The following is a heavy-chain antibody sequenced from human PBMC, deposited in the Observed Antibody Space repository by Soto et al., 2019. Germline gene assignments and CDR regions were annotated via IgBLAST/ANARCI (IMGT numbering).Heavy chain of an antibody. V-gene: IGHV3-30-3*01. J-gene: IGHJ5*02. Sequence: SLRLSCAASGFTFSSYAMHWVRQAPGKGLEWVAVTSYDGSNKYYADSVKGRFTISRDNSKNTLYLQMNSLRAEDTAVYYCARAAATNMYYDFWSGYYQYNWFDPWGQGTLVTVSS. CDR3: ARAAATNMYYDFWSGYYQYNWFDP. CDR2: TSYDGSNK. CDR1: GFTFSSYA. D-gene: IGHD3-3*01.